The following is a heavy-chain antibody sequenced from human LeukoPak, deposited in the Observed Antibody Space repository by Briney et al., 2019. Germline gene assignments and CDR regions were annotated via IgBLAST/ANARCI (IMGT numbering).Heavy chain of an antibody. CDR1: GDSINTYY. J-gene: IGHJ4*02. Sequence: SETLSLTCTVSGDSINTYYWSWIRQPPGKELEWIGFINSIGSPKYNPSLKSRVTISVDTSKNHFSLQLNSVTAADAALYYCARSYKAGGSYYYFDSWGQGTLVTVSS. CDR3: ARSYKAGGSYYYFDS. V-gene: IGHV4-59*01. CDR2: INSIGSP. D-gene: IGHD1-26*01.